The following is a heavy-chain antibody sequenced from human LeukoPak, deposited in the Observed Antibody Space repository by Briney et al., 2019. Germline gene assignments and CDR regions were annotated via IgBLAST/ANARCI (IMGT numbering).Heavy chain of an antibody. V-gene: IGHV4-39*01. D-gene: IGHD3-22*01. CDR3: ARHGLPPYYYDSSGYFIDY. CDR2: MYYSGST. Sequence: PSETLSLTCTVSGGSISSSSYYWGWIRQPPEKGLEWIGSMYYSGSTNYNPSLKSRVTISVDTSKNQFSLKLSSVTAADTAVYYCARHGLPPYYYDSSGYFIDYWGQGTLVTVSS. CDR1: GGSISSSSYY. J-gene: IGHJ4*02.